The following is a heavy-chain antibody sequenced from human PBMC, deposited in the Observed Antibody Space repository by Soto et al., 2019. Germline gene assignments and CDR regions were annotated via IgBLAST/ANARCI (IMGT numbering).Heavy chain of an antibody. Sequence: GGSLRLSCAASGFTFSSYWMHWVRQAPGKGLVWVSRINSDGSSTSYADSVKGRFTISRDNAKNTLYLQMNSLRAEDTAVYYCARAGSSWDFDYWGQGTLVTVSS. V-gene: IGHV3-74*01. J-gene: IGHJ4*02. CDR1: GFTFSSYW. CDR2: INSDGSST. D-gene: IGHD6-13*01. CDR3: ARAGSSWDFDY.